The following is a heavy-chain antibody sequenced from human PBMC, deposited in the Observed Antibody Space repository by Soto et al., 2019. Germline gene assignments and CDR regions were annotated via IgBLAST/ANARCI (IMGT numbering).Heavy chain of an antibody. CDR3: ARDPSTTGYYGLDV. J-gene: IGHJ6*02. CDR1: GXTVKNYQ. CDR2: IYSGGVT. Sequence: LRLSFAASGXTVKNYQMNWVRQAPGKGLEWVSVIYSGGVTYYPDSVKGRFTTIRDTSKNTVYLQMNSLRADDTAMYYCARDPSTTGYYGLDVWGQGTTVTVSS. V-gene: IGHV3-53*01.